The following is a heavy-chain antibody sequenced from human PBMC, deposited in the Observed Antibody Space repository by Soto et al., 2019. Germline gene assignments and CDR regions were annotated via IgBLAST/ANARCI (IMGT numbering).Heavy chain of an antibody. CDR3: ASQPHWARSFES. CDR2: ISTSGSHI. D-gene: IGHD7-27*01. CDR1: GFLFRNYE. J-gene: IGHJ4*02. V-gene: IGHV3-48*03. Sequence: EVRLVESGGGLVKPGGSLRLSCVGSGFLFRNYEMNWVRQAPGKGLEWLSHISTSGSHISDADSVKGRFTISRDNTKHTLYLQMNSLRAEDTAVYYCASQPHWARSFESWGQGTLVNVSS.